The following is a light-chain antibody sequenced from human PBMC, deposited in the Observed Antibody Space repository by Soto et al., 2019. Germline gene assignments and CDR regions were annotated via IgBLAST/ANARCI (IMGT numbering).Light chain of an antibody. V-gene: IGLV2-14*01. CDR3: SSFTSRSSLI. CDR2: EVR. Sequence: QSALTQPASVSGSPGQSITISCAGTMRDVGAYNLVSWYQQHPGRAPQLILYEVRNRPSGISVRFSGSKSGNTASLTISGLQAEDEADYYCSSFTSRSSLIFGGGTKVTVL. CDR1: MRDVGAYNL. J-gene: IGLJ2*01.